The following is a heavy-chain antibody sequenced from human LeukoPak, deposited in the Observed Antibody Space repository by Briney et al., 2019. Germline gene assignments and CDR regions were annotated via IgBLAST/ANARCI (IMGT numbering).Heavy chain of an antibody. CDR2: ITSSGRYI. CDR3: ATDLIHYYASGAKT. V-gene: IGHV3-21*01. Sequence: GGSLRLSCAASGFTFSSYSMNWVRQAPGKGLEWVSSITSSGRYIYYADSVKGRFTISRDNAKNSLFLQMNSLRAEDTAVYYCATDLIHYYASGAKTWGQGTLVTVSS. CDR1: GFTFSSYS. J-gene: IGHJ5*02. D-gene: IGHD3-10*01.